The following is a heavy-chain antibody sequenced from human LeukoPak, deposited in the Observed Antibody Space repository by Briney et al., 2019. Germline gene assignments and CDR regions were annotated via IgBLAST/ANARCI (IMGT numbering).Heavy chain of an antibody. J-gene: IGHJ4*02. D-gene: IGHD3-9*01. CDR2: IKQDGSEK. Sequence: GSLRLSCAASGFTFSSYWMSWVRQAPGKGLEWVANIKQDGSEKYYVDSVKGRFTISRDNAKNSLYLQMNSLRAEDTAVYYCARDLRRYESYSDYWGQGTLVTVSS. CDR3: ARDLRRYESYSDY. V-gene: IGHV3-7*01. CDR1: GFTFSSYW.